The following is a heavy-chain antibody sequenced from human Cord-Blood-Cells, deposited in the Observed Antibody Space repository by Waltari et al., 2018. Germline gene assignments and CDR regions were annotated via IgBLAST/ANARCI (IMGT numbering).Heavy chain of an antibody. CDR2: MNPNSGNT. Sequence: QVQLVQSGAEVKKPGASVKVSCKASGDTFTSYDINWVRQATGQGLEWMGWMNPNSGNTGDAQKFQGRVTMTRNTSISTAYMELSSLRSEDTAVYYCIAAAGQGSHNWFDPWGQGTLVTVSS. CDR3: IAAAGQGSHNWFDP. J-gene: IGHJ5*02. V-gene: IGHV1-8*01. D-gene: IGHD6-13*01. CDR1: GDTFTSYD.